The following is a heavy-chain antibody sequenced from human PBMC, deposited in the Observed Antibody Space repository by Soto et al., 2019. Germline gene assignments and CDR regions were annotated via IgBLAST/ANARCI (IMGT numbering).Heavy chain of an antibody. CDR1: GFTFSRYS. V-gene: IGHV3-21*01. CDR2: ISGGSSYI. J-gene: IGHJ3*02. D-gene: IGHD3-22*01. Sequence: GGSLRLSCAASGFTFSRYSMNWVRQAPGKGLEWVSYISGGSSYIYYADSVKGRFTISRDNAKNSLYLQMNSLRAEDTAVYYCARCLLDYDSSGYYGPYAFDIWGQGTMVTVSS. CDR3: ARCLLDYDSSGYYGPYAFDI.